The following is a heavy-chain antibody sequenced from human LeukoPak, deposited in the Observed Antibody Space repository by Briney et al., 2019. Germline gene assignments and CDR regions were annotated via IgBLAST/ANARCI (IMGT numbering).Heavy chain of an antibody. J-gene: IGHJ6*03. CDR3: ATYVGYCSSTSCYVPIWDYYYMDV. CDR2: INHSGST. CDR1: GGSFSGYY. V-gene: IGHV4-34*01. D-gene: IGHD2-2*01. Sequence: SETLSLTCAVYGGSFSGYYWSWIRQPPGKGLEWIGEINHSGSTNYNPSLKSRVPISVDTSKNQFSLKLSSVTAADTAVYYCATYVGYCSSTSCYVPIWDYYYMDVWGKGTTVTVSS.